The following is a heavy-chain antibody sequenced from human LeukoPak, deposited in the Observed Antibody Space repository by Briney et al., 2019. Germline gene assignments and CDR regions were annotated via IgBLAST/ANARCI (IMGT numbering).Heavy chain of an antibody. CDR1: GFTISNAW. V-gene: IGHV3-15*01. CDR3: TTDRDYVSLIDY. CDR2: IKSKTDGGTT. D-gene: IGHD4-17*01. J-gene: IGHJ4*02. Sequence: PGGSLRLSCAASGFTISNAWMNWVRQAPGKGLEWVGRIKSKTDGGTTDYAAPVKGRFTISRDDSKNTLYLHMNSLKTEDTAVYYCTTDRDYVSLIDYWGQGTLVTVSS.